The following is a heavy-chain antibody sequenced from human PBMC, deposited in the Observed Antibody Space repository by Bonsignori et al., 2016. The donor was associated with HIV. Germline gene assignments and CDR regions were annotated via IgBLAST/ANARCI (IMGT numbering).Heavy chain of an antibody. CDR2: INPNSGGT. CDR1: GYSFTGSY. D-gene: IGHD4-17*01. Sequence: QVQLVQSGAEMKKPGASITVSCKSSGYSFTGSYIHWVRQAPGQGLEWMGRINPNSGGTISADHFQGRVTMTRDTSINTTYMELSRLTSDDTAVYYCARYDRSDMTTVTHGFNPWG. CDR3: ARYDRSDMTTVTHGFNP. J-gene: IGHJ5*02. V-gene: IGHV1-2*06.